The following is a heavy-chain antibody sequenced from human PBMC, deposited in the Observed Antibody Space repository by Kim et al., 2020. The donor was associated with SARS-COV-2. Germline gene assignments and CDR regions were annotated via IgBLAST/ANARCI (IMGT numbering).Heavy chain of an antibody. J-gene: IGHJ6*02. Sequence: GGSLRLSCAASGFTFGDYAMHWVRQAPGKGLEWVSGISWNSGSIGYADSVKGRFTISRDNAKNSLYLQMNSLRAEDTALYYCAKDSRVGATTFGYGMDVWGQGTTVTLSS. CDR2: ISWNSGSI. CDR3: AKDSRVGATTFGYGMDV. D-gene: IGHD1-26*01. V-gene: IGHV3-9*01. CDR1: GFTFGDYA.